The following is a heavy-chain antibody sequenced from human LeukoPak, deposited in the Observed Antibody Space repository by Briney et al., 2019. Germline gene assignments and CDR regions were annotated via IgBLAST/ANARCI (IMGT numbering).Heavy chain of an antibody. CDR1: GFTFNTYS. CDR3: VRDSYSRDLDY. J-gene: IGHJ4*02. V-gene: IGHV3-21*01. D-gene: IGHD3-22*01. CDR2: ISSSSRYI. Sequence: GGSLRLSCAASGFTFNTYSMNWVRQTPGKGLEWVSSISSSSRYIYYADSVKGRFTISRDNAKNSLYLQMNSLRAEDTAVYYCVRDSYSRDLDYWGQGTLVTVSS.